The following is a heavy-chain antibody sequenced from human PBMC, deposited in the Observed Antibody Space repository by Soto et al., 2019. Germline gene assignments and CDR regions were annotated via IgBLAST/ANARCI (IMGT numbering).Heavy chain of an antibody. V-gene: IGHV1-69*13. CDR3: ASPDY. Sequence: SAQVSSHASAGTFSSYAISWVRQAPGQGLEWMGGIIPIFGTANYAQKFQGRVTITADESTSTAYMELSSLRSEDTAVYYCASPDYWGQGTLVTVSS. CDR1: AGTFSSYA. CDR2: IIPIFGTA. J-gene: IGHJ4*02.